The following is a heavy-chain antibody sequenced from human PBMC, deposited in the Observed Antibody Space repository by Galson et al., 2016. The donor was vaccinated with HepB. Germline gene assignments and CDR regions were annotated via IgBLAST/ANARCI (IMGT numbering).Heavy chain of an antibody. J-gene: IGHJ6*02. Sequence: SLRLFCAASGFTFSDYSMHWVRQAPGKGLEWVSYIASNRRTIYYADSARGRFTISRDNAKNSLYLQMNSLRDEDTAVYYCARDGRRGYDMDVWGQGTTVTVSS. V-gene: IGHV3-48*02. CDR3: ARDGRRGYDMDV. CDR1: GFTFSDYS. CDR2: IASNRRTI.